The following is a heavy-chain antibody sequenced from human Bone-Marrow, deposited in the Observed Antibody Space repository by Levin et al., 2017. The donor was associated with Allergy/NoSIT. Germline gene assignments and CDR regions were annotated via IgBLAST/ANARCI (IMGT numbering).Heavy chain of an antibody. CDR1: GYSFTKYW. J-gene: IGHJ4*02. CDR2: IYPGDSST. CDR3: ARSAISYSSSSHSVH. D-gene: IGHD6-13*01. Sequence: GGSLRLSCKASGYSFTKYWIAWVRQMPGKGLEWMGIIYPGDSSTRYSPSFEGQVTISVDKSTSTAYLQWSGLKTSDTGIYYCARSAISYSSSSHSVHWGQGTLVTVSS. V-gene: IGHV5-51*01.